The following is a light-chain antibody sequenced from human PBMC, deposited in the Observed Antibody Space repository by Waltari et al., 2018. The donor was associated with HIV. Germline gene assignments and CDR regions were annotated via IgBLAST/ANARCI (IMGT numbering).Light chain of an antibody. J-gene: IGKJ2*01. CDR3: QQYKTYLMYN. Sequence: DIQMTQSPSTVSASVGDKVTITCRASQSIDDWLAWYQQKPGRAPKLLIFKSSNLESGVPSRFSGSGSGTDFTLTISDVQPDDYATYYCQQYKTYLMYNFGQGTKVEIK. CDR2: KSS. CDR1: QSIDDW. V-gene: IGKV1-5*03.